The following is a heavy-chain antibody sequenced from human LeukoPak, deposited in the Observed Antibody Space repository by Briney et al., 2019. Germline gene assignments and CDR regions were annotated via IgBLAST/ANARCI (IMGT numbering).Heavy chain of an antibody. J-gene: IGHJ3*02. CDR2: IWYDGSNK. D-gene: IGHD3-22*01. CDR1: GFTFSRYG. V-gene: IGHV3-33*01. Sequence: PGGSLRLSCAASGFTFSRYGMHWVRQAPGKGLVWVAVIWYDGSNKYYAESVKGRFTISRDNSKNTLHLQMNSLRAEDTAVYYCARDPPMYYYDEPGSRDAFDIWGQGTMVTVSS. CDR3: ARDPPMYYYDEPGSRDAFDI.